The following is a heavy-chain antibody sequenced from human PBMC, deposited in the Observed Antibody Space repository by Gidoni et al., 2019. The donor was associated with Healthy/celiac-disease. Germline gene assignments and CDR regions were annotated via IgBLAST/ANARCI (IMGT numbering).Heavy chain of an antibody. Sequence: QLQLQESGPGLVKPSETLSLTCTVSGGSISSSRYYWGWIRQPPGKGLEWIGSIYYSGSTYYNPSLKSRVTISVDTSKNQFSLKLSSVTAADTAVYYCARAGRYYYGSGSKFDPWGQGTLVTVSS. V-gene: IGHV4-39*01. CDR3: ARAGRYYYGSGSKFDP. J-gene: IGHJ5*02. CDR2: IYYSGST. D-gene: IGHD3-10*01. CDR1: GGSISSSRYY.